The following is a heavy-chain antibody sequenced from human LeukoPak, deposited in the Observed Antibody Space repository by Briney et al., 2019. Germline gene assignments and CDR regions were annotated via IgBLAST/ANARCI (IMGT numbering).Heavy chain of an antibody. CDR3: ARKTYYYDSGSYSKSYYFDY. V-gene: IGHV3-30-3*01. D-gene: IGHD3-10*01. J-gene: IGHJ4*02. Sequence: TGGSLRLSCAASGFTFSSYAMHWVRQAPGKGLEWVAVISYDGSNKYYADSVKGRFTISRDNAKNSLFLQLNSLRAEDTAVYYCARKTYYYDSGSYSKSYYFDYWGQGTLVTVSS. CDR1: GFTFSSYA. CDR2: ISYDGSNK.